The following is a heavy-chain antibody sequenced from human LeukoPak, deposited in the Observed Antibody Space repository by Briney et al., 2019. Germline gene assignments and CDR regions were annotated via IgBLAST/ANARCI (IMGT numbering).Heavy chain of an antibody. CDR2: IYTSGST. V-gene: IGHV4-4*07. CDR3: ARDPPSRVPGWFDP. J-gene: IGHJ5*02. D-gene: IGHD1-14*01. CDR1: GGSISSYY. Sequence: SETLSLTCTVSGGSISSYYWSWIRQPAGKGLEWIGRIYTSGSTNYNPSLKSRVTMSVDTSKNQFSLKLSSVTAADTAVYYCARDPPSRVPGWFDPWGQGTLVTVSS.